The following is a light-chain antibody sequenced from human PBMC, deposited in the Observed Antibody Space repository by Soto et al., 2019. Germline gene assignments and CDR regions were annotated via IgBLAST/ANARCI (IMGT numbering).Light chain of an antibody. CDR1: QSISSW. CDR3: QQYETFSGT. V-gene: IGKV1-5*03. CDR2: KAS. J-gene: IGKJ1*01. Sequence: IHMTQSPSTLSSSLGDRVTITFLASQSISSWLAWYQQKPGKAPKLLIYKASSLESGAPSRFSGSGSGTKFTLTIASLQPDDFATYYCQQYETFSGTFGPGTKVDIK.